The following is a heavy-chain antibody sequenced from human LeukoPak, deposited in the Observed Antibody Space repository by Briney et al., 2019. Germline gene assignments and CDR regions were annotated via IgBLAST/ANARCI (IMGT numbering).Heavy chain of an antibody. D-gene: IGHD3-22*01. Sequence: ASVKVSCKASGYTFTSYYMHWVRQAPGQGLEWMGIINSSGGSTSYAQKFQGRVTMTRDTSTSTVYMEMSSLRSEDTAVYCCARAYDSSGSLDYWGQGTLIIVSS. J-gene: IGHJ4*02. CDR3: ARAYDSSGSLDY. CDR1: GYTFTSYY. CDR2: INSSGGST. V-gene: IGHV1-46*01.